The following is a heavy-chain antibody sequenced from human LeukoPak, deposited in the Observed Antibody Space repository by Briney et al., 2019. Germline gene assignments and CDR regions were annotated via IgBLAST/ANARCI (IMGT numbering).Heavy chain of an antibody. Sequence: GGSLRLSCAASGFTFSSYSMNWVRQAPGKGLEWVSSISSSSSYIYYADSVKGRFTISRDNAKNSLYLQMNSLRAEDTAVYYCARDWTSVVPAAITFFDDWGQGTLVTVSS. CDR1: GFTFSSYS. CDR3: ARDWTSVVPAAITFFDD. D-gene: IGHD2-2*01. V-gene: IGHV3-21*01. J-gene: IGHJ4*02. CDR2: ISSSSSYI.